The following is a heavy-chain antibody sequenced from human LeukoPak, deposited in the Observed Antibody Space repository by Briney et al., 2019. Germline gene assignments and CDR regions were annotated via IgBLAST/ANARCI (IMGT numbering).Heavy chain of an antibody. J-gene: IGHJ1*01. V-gene: IGHV4-59*01. Sequence: SETLSLTCTVSGVSISLYYWSWIRQPPGKGLEWIGYFYDTRSPKYNPSLERRVTISVDMSRNQFSLNLNSVTAADTAVYYCARGRGSLTYWGQGTLATVSS. CDR1: GVSISLYY. D-gene: IGHD3-10*01. CDR3: ARGRGSLTY. CDR2: FYDTRSP.